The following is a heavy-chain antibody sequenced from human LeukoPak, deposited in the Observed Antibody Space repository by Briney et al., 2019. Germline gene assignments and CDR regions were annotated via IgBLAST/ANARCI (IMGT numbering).Heavy chain of an antibody. CDR1: GYTFTSYW. D-gene: IGHD6-19*01. Sequence: GEPLRISCKGSGYTFTSYWITWVRQMPGKGLEWMGRIDPSDSYTNYSPSFQGQVSISADKSISTAYLQWSSVKASDTAMYYCARLRSGWDFDYWGQGSLVTVSS. J-gene: IGHJ4*02. V-gene: IGHV5-10-1*04. CDR3: ARLRSGWDFDY. CDR2: IDPSDSYT.